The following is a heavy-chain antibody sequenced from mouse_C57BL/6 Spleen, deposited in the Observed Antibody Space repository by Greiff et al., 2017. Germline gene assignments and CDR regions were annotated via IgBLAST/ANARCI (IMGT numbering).Heavy chain of an antibody. CDR1: GYTFTSYG. J-gene: IGHJ2*01. Sequence: QVQLQQSGAELARPGASVKLSCKASGYTFTSYGISWVKQSTGQGLEWIGEIYPSSGNTYYNEKFKGKATLTADKSSSTAYMELSSLTSEDSAVYFCARGVITTVVATNYLDDWGQGTTLTVAS. V-gene: IGHV1-81*01. CDR3: ARGVITTVVATNYLDD. CDR2: IYPSSGNT. D-gene: IGHD1-1*01.